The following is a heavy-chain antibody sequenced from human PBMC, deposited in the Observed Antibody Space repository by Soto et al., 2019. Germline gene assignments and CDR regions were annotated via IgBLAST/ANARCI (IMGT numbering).Heavy chain of an antibody. CDR2: INVINGSA. Sequence: GKVCFKSCRCPFPSYDAHWVRQAPGQRLEWMGRINVINGSAYYSQRFQGSATFTRDTSASTGYMALSSLISGETAVYYCVVRRGWWGFHCWGQGTLVTLSS. CDR3: VVRRGWWGFHC. J-gene: IGHJ4*02. V-gene: IGHV1-3*01. CDR1: RCPFPSYD. D-gene: IGHD6-19*01.